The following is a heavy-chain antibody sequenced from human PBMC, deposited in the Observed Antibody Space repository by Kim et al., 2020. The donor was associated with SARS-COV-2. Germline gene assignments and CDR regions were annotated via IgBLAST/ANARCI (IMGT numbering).Heavy chain of an antibody. J-gene: IGHJ4*02. D-gene: IGHD5-12*01. Sequence: QKFQGRVTITADKATSTAYMELSSLRSEDTAVYYCARDPGYSGYDLRAGYWGQGTLVTVSS. CDR3: ARDPGYSGYDLRAGY. V-gene: IGHV1-69*04.